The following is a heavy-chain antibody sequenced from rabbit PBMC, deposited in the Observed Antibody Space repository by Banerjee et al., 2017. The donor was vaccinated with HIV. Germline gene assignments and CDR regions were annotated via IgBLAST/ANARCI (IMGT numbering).Heavy chain of an antibody. V-gene: IGHV1S43*01. CDR2: IYTGSGAT. D-gene: IGHD7-1*01. Sequence: QEQLEESGGGLVKPEGSLTLTCKASGLDFSSSYWICWVRQAPGKGLEWIGCIYTGSGATYYASWVNGRFTISRSTSLNTVDLKMTSLTAADTATYFCARDGFGTGPDYDLWGPGTLVTVS. CDR3: ARDGFGTGPDYDL. CDR1: GLDFSSSYW. J-gene: IGHJ4*01.